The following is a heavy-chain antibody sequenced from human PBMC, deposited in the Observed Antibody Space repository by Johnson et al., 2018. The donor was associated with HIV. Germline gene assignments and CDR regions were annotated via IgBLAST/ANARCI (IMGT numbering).Heavy chain of an antibody. D-gene: IGHD3-22*01. CDR2: ISWKSGSI. V-gene: IGHV3-11*01. Sequence: QVQLVESGGGLVKPGGSLRLSCAASGFTFSDYYMSWIRQAPGKGLEWVSGISWKSGSIGYADSVKGRFTISRDNAKNSLYLQMNSLRAEDTALYYCARDLVDAVIVVFGAFDIWGQGTMVTVSS. CDR1: GFTFSDYY. J-gene: IGHJ3*02. CDR3: ARDLVDAVIVVFGAFDI.